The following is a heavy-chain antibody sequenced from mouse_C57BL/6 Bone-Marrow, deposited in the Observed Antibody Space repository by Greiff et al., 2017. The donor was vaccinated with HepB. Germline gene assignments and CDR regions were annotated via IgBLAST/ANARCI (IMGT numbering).Heavy chain of an antibody. Sequence: QVQLQQSGAELVRPGASVTLSCKASGYTFTDYEMHWVKQTPVHGLEWIGAIDPETGGTAYNQKFKGKAILTADKSSSTAYMELRSLTSEDSAVYYCTAIYYDYDGFDYWGQGTTLTVSS. CDR2: IDPETGGT. V-gene: IGHV1-15*01. D-gene: IGHD2-4*01. CDR3: TAIYYDYDGFDY. CDR1: GYTFTDYE. J-gene: IGHJ2*01.